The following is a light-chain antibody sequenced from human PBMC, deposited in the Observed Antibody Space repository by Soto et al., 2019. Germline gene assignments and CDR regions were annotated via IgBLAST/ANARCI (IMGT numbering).Light chain of an antibody. Sequence: QPVLTQPPSVSGAPGQRVTISCTGSSSNIGAGYDVHWYQQLPGTAPKLLIYGNSNRPSGVPDRFSGSKSGTSASLAITGLQAEDEADYYCQSYDSSLSGPTHKVFGTGTKLTVL. V-gene: IGLV1-40*01. CDR3: QSYDSSLSGPTHKV. J-gene: IGLJ1*01. CDR2: GNS. CDR1: SSNIGAGYD.